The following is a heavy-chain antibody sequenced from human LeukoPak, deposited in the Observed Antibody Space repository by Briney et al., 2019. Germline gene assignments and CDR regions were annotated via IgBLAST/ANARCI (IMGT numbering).Heavy chain of an antibody. CDR3: ARRAGSLTTNWFDP. CDR2: IYYSGST. Sequence: SSETLSLTCTVSGDSISSSSYYWGWRRQPPGKGLERIGSIYYSGSTYYNPSLKSRVTISVDTSKNQFSLKLSSVTAADTAVYYCARRAGSLTTNWFDPWGQGTLVTVSS. D-gene: IGHD6-13*01. J-gene: IGHJ5*02. CDR1: GDSISSSSYY. V-gene: IGHV4-39*01.